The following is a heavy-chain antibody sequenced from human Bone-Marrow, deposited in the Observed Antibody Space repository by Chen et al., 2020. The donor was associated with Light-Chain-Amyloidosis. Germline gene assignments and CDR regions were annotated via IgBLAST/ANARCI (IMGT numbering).Heavy chain of an antibody. Sequence: EVPLVESGGGLVQPGGSLRLSCATSGFNFSSFGMSWVRQGPGKGLEWVSTVSGSTVSTYYAVAVKGRFIISRDNSKSTLYLQMNSLRAGDTAVYFCTRKGGYFDFWGQGSLVTVSS. CDR1: GFNFSSFG. CDR2: VSGSTVST. V-gene: IGHV3-23*04. D-gene: IGHD3-10*01. CDR3: TRKGGYFDF. J-gene: IGHJ4*02.